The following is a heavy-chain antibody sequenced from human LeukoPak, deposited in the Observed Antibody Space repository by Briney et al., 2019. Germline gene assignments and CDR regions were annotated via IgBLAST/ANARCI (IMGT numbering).Heavy chain of an antibody. Sequence: QPGGSLRLSCAASGFTFSNYWMTWVRQAPGKGLEWVANIKHDGSEDYYLDSVKGRFTISRDNAKSSMWLQMNSLRAEDTAVYYCAKDEEYYDSSGYPPLLNYFDYWGQGTLVTVSS. CDR3: AKDEEYYDSSGYPPLLNYFDY. J-gene: IGHJ4*02. V-gene: IGHV3-7*01. CDR2: IKHDGSED. CDR1: GFTFSNYW. D-gene: IGHD3-22*01.